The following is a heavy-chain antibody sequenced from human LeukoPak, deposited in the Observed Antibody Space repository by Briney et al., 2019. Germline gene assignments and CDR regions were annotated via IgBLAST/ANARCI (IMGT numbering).Heavy chain of an antibody. V-gene: IGHV1-46*01. CDR3: ARRARITYAFDI. Sequence: GASVKVSCKASGYTFTSYDINWVRQAPGQGLEWMGIINPSGGSTSYAQKFQGRVTMTRDTSTSTVYMELSSLRSEDTAVYYCARRARITYAFDIWGQGTMVTVSS. CDR1: GYTFTSYD. CDR2: INPSGGST. J-gene: IGHJ3*02.